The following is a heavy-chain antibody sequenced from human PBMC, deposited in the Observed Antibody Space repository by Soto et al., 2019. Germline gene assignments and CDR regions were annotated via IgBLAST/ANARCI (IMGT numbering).Heavy chain of an antibody. CDR3: ARDFRKSCRWTRCIYFDY. D-gene: IGHD2-2*01. CDR2: IDANNSET. V-gene: IGHV1-18*01. J-gene: IGHJ4*02. CDR1: GYTFTSYG. Sequence: QVQLVQSGAAVKEPGDSVRVSFKASGYTFTSYGVRSVRQAPGQGLELVAGIDANNSETNSAETFLGRVTLTTDTSTSTDYMALGSLRSDYTAVYDGARDFRKSCRWTRCIYFDYWGQGTRVTASS.